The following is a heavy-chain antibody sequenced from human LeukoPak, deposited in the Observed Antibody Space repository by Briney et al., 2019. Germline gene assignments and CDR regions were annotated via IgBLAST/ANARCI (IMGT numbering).Heavy chain of an antibody. V-gene: IGHV4-59*08. Sequence: SETLSLTCTVSGGSITSHCWSWIRQPPGKRLEWIGYMFYTGRTNYSPSLNSRVTISVDTSKKQFSLKLSSVTAADTAVYFCARHRLEMASTHDAFDLWGQGTMVTVSS. J-gene: IGHJ3*01. CDR3: ARHRLEMASTHDAFDL. CDR1: GGSITSHC. D-gene: IGHD5-24*01. CDR2: MFYTGRT.